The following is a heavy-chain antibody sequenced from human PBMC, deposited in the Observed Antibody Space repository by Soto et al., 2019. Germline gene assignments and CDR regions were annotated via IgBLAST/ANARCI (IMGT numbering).Heavy chain of an antibody. V-gene: IGHV5-10-1*01. Sequence: PGESLKISCNGSGYSFTSYWISWVRQMPGKGLEWMGRIDPSDSYTNYSPSFQGHVTISADKSISTAYLQWSSLKASDTAMYYCATYPYDSSGYEHWGQGTLVTVSS. J-gene: IGHJ1*01. CDR3: ATYPYDSSGYEH. CDR1: GYSFTSYW. D-gene: IGHD3-22*01. CDR2: IDPSDSYT.